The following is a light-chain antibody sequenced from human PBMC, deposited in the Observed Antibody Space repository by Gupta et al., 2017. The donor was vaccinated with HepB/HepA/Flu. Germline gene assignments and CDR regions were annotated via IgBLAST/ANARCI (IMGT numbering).Light chain of an antibody. CDR1: QSISSY. CDR3: QQSYSTPPAT. CDR2: AAS. Sequence: DIQMTQSPSSLSASVGDRVTITCRASQSISSYLNWYQQKPGKAPKLLIYAASSLQSGVPSRFRGSGSGTDFTLTISSLQPEDFAPYYCQQSYSTPPATFGGGTKVEIK. J-gene: IGKJ4*01. V-gene: IGKV1-39*01.